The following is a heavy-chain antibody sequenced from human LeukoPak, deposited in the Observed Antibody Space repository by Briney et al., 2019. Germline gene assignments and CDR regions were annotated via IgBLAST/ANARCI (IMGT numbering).Heavy chain of an antibody. CDR2: IYYSGST. V-gene: IGHV4-59*08. Sequence: SETLSLTCTVSGGSISSYYWSRIRQPPGKGLEWIGYIYYSGSTNYNPSLKSRVTISVDTSKNQFSLKLSSVTAADTAVYYCARHGYSSSSNAFDIWGQGTMVTVSS. J-gene: IGHJ3*02. CDR1: GGSISSYY. CDR3: ARHGYSSSSNAFDI. D-gene: IGHD6-6*01.